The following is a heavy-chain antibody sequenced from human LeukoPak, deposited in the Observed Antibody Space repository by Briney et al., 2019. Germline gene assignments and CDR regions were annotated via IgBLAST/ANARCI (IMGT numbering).Heavy chain of an antibody. V-gene: IGHV3-48*03. CDR2: ISSSGSTI. J-gene: IGHJ4*02. CDR1: GFTFSSYE. Sequence: GGSLRLSCAASGFTFSSYEMNWIRQAPGKGLEWVSYISSSGSTIYYADSVKGRFTISRDNSKNTLYLQMNSLRAEDTAVYYCARSSQEQWLVVDYWGQGTLVTVSS. CDR3: ARSSQEQWLVVDY. D-gene: IGHD6-19*01.